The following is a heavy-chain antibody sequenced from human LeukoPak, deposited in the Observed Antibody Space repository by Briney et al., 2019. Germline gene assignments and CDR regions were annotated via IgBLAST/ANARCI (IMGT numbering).Heavy chain of an antibody. CDR1: GGSISSGDYY. CDR3: STVDRDSSFKDYFDY. Sequence: SQTLSLTCTVSGGSISSGDYYWSWIRQPPGKGLEWIGYIYYSGSTYYNPSLKSRVTISVDTSKNQFSLRLSSVTAADTAVYYCSTVDRDSSFKDYFDYWGQGTLVTVSS. V-gene: IGHV4-30-4*01. D-gene: IGHD6-6*01. CDR2: IYYSGST. J-gene: IGHJ4*02.